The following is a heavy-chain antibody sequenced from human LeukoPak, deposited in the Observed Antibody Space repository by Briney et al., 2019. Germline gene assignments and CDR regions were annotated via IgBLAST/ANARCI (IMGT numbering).Heavy chain of an antibody. CDR3: ARPNPGYCSSTSCPRAFDI. CDR1: GFTFSSYS. Sequence: GGSLRLSCAASGFTFSSYSMNWVRQAPGKGLEWVSYISSSSSTIYYADSVKGRFTISRDNAKNSLYLQMNSLRAEDTAVYYCARPNPGYCSSTSCPRAFDIWGQGTMVTVSS. J-gene: IGHJ3*02. CDR2: ISSSSSTI. D-gene: IGHD2-2*01. V-gene: IGHV3-48*01.